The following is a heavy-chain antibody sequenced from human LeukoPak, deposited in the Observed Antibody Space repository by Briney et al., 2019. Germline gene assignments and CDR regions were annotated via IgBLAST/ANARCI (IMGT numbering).Heavy chain of an antibody. CDR2: INHSGST. CDR1: GGSFSGYY. V-gene: IGHV4-34*01. Sequence: SETLSLTCAVYGGSFSGYYWSWIRQPPGKGLEWIGEINHSGSTNYNPSLKSQVTISVDTSKNQFSLKLSSVTAADTAVYYCARGDNSGYVYWGQGTLVTVSS. J-gene: IGHJ4*02. CDR3: ARGDNSGYVY. D-gene: IGHD5-12*01.